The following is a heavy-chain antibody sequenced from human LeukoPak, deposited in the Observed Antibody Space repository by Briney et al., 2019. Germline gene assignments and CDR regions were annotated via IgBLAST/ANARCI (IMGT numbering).Heavy chain of an antibody. V-gene: IGHV4-30-4*08. J-gene: IGHJ4*02. CDR2: IYYSGST. CDR1: GGSISSGDYY. D-gene: IGHD4-23*01. Sequence: SETLSLTCTVSGGSISSGDYYWSWIRQPPGKGLEWIGYIYYSGSTYYNPSLKSRVTISVDTSKNRFSLKLSSVTAADTAVYYCARGVATGGGFFDYWGQGTLVTVSS. CDR3: ARGVATGGGFFDY.